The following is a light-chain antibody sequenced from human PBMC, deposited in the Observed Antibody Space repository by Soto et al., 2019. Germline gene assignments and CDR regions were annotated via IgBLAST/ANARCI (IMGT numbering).Light chain of an antibody. CDR3: TSYTPTGALV. CDR1: NTDVGGYNY. V-gene: IGLV2-14*01. J-gene: IGLJ3*02. Sequence: QSVLTQPASVSGSPGQSITVSCTGINTDVGGYNYVSWYQHRPGKAPRLMIYEVRNRLSGVSNRFSGSKSGNTASLTISGLQPEDEADYYCTSYTPTGALVFGSGTKLTVL. CDR2: EVR.